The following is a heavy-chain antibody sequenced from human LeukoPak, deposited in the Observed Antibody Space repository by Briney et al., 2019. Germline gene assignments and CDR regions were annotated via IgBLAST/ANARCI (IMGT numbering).Heavy chain of an antibody. CDR1: GFTFSDYY. Sequence: GGSLRLSCAASGFTFSDYYMSWIRQAPGKGLEWVSYISSSTTRIYYADSVKGRFTISRDNAKNSLYLQMNSLIAEDTAMYYCERGACSPGTCPGWDWFDPWGQGTLVTVSS. CDR3: ERGACSPGTCPGWDWFDP. V-gene: IGHV3-11*01. J-gene: IGHJ5*02. CDR2: ISSSTTRI. D-gene: IGHD2-15*01.